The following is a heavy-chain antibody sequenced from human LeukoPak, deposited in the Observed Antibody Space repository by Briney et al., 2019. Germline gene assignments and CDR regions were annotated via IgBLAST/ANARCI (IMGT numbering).Heavy chain of an antibody. CDR1: GFTFSSYA. V-gene: IGHV3-30-3*01. CDR3: ARIFGPYYDFWSGYFDY. CDR2: ISYDGSNK. J-gene: IGHJ4*02. Sequence: PGRSPRPSCAASGFTFSSYAMHWVRQAPGKGLEWVAVISYDGSNKYYADSVKGRFTISRDNSKNTLYLQMNSLRAEDTAVYYCARIFGPYYDFWSGYFDYWGQGTLVTVSS. D-gene: IGHD3-3*01.